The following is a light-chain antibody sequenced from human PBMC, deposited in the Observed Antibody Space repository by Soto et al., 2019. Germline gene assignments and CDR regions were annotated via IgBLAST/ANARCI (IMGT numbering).Light chain of an antibody. V-gene: IGLV2-11*01. Sequence: QSALTQPRSVSGSPGQSVTISCTGTSSDVGGDNYVSWYQQHPGKAPKLMIYDVSKRPSGVPDRFSGSNSGNTASLTISGLQDEEEADYYCCSYAGSYYVFGTGTKLTVL. CDR3: CSYAGSYYV. CDR2: DVS. J-gene: IGLJ1*01. CDR1: SSDVGGDNY.